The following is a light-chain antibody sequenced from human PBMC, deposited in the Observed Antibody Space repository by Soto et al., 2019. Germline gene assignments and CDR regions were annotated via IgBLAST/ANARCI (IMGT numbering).Light chain of an antibody. CDR1: QTVSSY. CDR3: QQSFTTPS. CDR2: ATS. V-gene: IGKV1-39*01. Sequence: DIQMTQSPSSLSASVGDRVNITCRASQTVSSYLNWYQQKPGAVPKLLISATSNLQSGVPSRFSGRGFGTDFTLTISSLQPEDFATYSCQQSFTTPSFGQGTRLEIK. J-gene: IGKJ5*01.